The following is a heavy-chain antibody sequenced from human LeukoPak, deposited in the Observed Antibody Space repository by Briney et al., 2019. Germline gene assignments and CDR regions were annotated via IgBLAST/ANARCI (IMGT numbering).Heavy chain of an antibody. V-gene: IGHV4-34*01. Sequence: PSETLSLTCTVSGGSISSYYWSWIRQPPGKGLEWIGEINHSGSTNYNPSLKSRVTISVDTSKNQFSLKLSSVTAADTAVYYCARVLLWFGELIDYWGRGTLVTVSS. CDR1: GGSISSYY. D-gene: IGHD3-10*01. CDR3: ARVLLWFGELIDY. CDR2: INHSGST. J-gene: IGHJ4*02.